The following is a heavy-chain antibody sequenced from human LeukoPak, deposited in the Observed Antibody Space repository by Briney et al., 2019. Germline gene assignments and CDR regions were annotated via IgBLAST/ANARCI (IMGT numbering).Heavy chain of an antibody. V-gene: IGHV3-74*01. CDR1: GFTFSSYW. CDR3: ALLCGGDCYTLGFDP. D-gene: IGHD2-21*01. Sequence: GGSLRLSCAASGFTFSSYWMHWVRQAPGKGLVWVSRINTDGSSTSYADSVKGRFTISRDNAKNTLYLQMNSLRAEDTAVYYCALLCGGDCYTLGFDPWGQGTLVTVSS. J-gene: IGHJ5*02. CDR2: INTDGSST.